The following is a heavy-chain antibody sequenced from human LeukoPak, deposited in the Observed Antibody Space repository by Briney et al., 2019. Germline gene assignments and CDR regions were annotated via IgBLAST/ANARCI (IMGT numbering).Heavy chain of an antibody. CDR3: ASNYYGSGSLDY. Sequence: SSETLSLTCAVYGGSFSGYYWSWIRQPPGKGLEWIGYIYYSGSTNYNPSLKSRVTISVGTSKNQFSLKLSSVTAADTAVYYCASNYYGSGSLDYWGQGNLVTVSS. V-gene: IGHV4-59*08. D-gene: IGHD3-10*01. CDR2: IYYSGST. J-gene: IGHJ4*02. CDR1: GGSFSGYY.